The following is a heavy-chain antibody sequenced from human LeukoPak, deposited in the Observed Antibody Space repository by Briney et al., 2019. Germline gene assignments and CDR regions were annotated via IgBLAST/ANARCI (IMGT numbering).Heavy chain of an antibody. J-gene: IGHJ4*02. CDR2: IIPIFGTA. CDR3: ARDVDITIFGVVIPLLDY. V-gene: IGHV1-69*13. Sequence: SVKVSCKASGGTFSSYAISWVRQAPGQGLEWMGGIIPIFGTANYAQKFQGRVTITADESTSTAYMELRSLRSDGTAVYYCARDVDITIFGVVIPLLDYWGQGTLVTVSS. D-gene: IGHD3-3*01. CDR1: GGTFSSYA.